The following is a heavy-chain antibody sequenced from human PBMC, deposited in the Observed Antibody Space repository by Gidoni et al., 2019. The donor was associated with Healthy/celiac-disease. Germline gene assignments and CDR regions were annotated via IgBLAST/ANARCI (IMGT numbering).Heavy chain of an antibody. J-gene: IGHJ5*02. CDR2: IYYSGST. V-gene: IGHV4-61*01. CDR3: ARVVPGVMVRGVIIVPDNWFDP. CDR1: GGSVSSGSYY. Sequence: QVQLQESGPGLVKPSETLSLTCTVSGGSVSSGSYYWSWIRQPPGKGLEWIGYIYYSGSTNYNPSLKSRVTISVDTSKNQFSLKLSSVTAADTAVYYCARVVPGVMVRGVIIVPDNWFDPWGQGTLVTVSS. D-gene: IGHD3-10*01.